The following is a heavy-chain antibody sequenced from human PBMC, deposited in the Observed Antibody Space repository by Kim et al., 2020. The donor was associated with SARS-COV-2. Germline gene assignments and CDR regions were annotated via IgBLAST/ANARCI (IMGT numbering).Heavy chain of an antibody. CDR1: GFTFSSYS. V-gene: IGHV3-21*01. D-gene: IGHD5-18*01. Sequence: GGSLRLSCAASGFTFSSYSMNWVRQAPGKGLEWVSSISSSSSYIYYADSVKGRFTISRDNAKNSLYLQMNSLRAEDTAVYYCAGGEEQLWLLGANYYYGMDVWGQGTTVTVS. CDR2: ISSSSSYI. J-gene: IGHJ6*02. CDR3: AGGEEQLWLLGANYYYGMDV.